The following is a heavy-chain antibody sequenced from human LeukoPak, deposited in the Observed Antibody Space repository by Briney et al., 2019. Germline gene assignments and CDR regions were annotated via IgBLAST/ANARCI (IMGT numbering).Heavy chain of an antibody. Sequence: SXXVSCKASGYTFTSYGISWVRQAPGQGLEWMGWISAYNGNTNYAQKLQGRVTMTTDTSTSTAYMELRSLRSDDTAVYYCARVIAVAGIDYWGQGTLVTVSS. CDR2: ISAYNGNT. V-gene: IGHV1-18*01. CDR3: ARVIAVAGIDY. J-gene: IGHJ4*02. CDR1: GYTFTSYG. D-gene: IGHD6-19*01.